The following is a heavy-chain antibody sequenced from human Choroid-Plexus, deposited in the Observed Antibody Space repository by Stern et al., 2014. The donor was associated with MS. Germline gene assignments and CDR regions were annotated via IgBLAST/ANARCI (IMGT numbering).Heavy chain of an antibody. Sequence: VHLVESGGGVVQPGRPLRLSCAASGFSFSSFGMHWVRQAPGKGLEWVALISYDGSKDYADSVKGRFAISRDNSKNTLYLQMNXXXXXXXAVYYCAKDRQYLTFFFDFWGQGSLVT. J-gene: IGHJ4*02. CDR2: ISYDGSK. D-gene: IGHD2/OR15-2a*01. CDR1: GFSFSSFG. CDR3: AKDRQYLTFFFDF. V-gene: IGHV3-30*18.